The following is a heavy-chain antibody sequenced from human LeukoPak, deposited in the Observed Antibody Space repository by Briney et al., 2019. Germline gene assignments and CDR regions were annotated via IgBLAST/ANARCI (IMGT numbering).Heavy chain of an antibody. CDR2: INPNSGGT. D-gene: IGHD6-19*01. CDR3: ARVPARIAVAGTDNWYFDL. CDR1: GYTFTGYY. V-gene: IGHV1-2*02. Sequence: ASVKVSCKASGYTFTGYYMHWVRQAPGQGLEWMGWINPNSGGTNYAQKFQGRVTMTRDTSISTAYMELSRLRSDDTAVYYCARVPARIAVAGTDNWYFDLWGRGTLVTVSS. J-gene: IGHJ2*01.